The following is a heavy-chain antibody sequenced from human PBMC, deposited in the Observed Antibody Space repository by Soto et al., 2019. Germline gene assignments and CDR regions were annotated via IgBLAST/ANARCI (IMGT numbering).Heavy chain of an antibody. V-gene: IGHV4-34*01. CDR3: ARGAPGRYFDL. J-gene: IGHJ2*01. CDR2: INHSGST. CDR1: GGSFSGYF. Sequence: QVQLQQWGAGLLKPSETLSLTCAVYGGSFSGYFWSWIRQPPGKGLEWIGEINHSGSTNYNPSLKSRVTISVDTSKNHFSLKLSSVTAADTAVYYCARGAPGRYFDLWGRGTLVTVSS.